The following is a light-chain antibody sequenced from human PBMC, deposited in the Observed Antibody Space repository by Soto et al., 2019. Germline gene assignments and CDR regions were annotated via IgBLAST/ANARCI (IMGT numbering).Light chain of an antibody. CDR1: QSISSY. CDR3: QQSFTTPRT. J-gene: IGKJ1*01. CDR2: AAS. V-gene: IGKV1-39*01. Sequence: DIQMTQSPSSLSASVGDRVTITCRASQSISSYLNWYQQKPGKAPKLLIYAASILQSGVPSKFSGSGSGTDFTLTISSLQPEDFATYYCQQSFTTPRTFGQGTKVDNK.